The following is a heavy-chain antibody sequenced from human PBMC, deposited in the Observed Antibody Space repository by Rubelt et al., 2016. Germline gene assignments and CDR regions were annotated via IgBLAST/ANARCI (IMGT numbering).Heavy chain of an antibody. CDR2: INHSGST. D-gene: IGHD5-12*01. CDR1: GGSFSGYY. J-gene: IGHJ4*02. Sequence: QVQLQQWGAGLLKPSETLSLTCAVYGGSFSGYYWSWIRQPPGKGLEWIGEINHSGSTNYNPSLKSRVTISVDTSKNRCSRKLRSVSAADTAVYYCARTLWLRWVDYWGQGTLVTVSS. V-gene: IGHV4-34*01. CDR3: ARTLWLRWVDY.